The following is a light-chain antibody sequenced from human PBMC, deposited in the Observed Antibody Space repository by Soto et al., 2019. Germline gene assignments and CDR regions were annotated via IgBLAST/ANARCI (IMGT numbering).Light chain of an antibody. V-gene: IGLV1-40*01. CDR1: SSNIGAGYD. CDR3: QSYDSSLSGSVV. J-gene: IGLJ2*01. CDR2: GNS. Sequence: QPVLTQPPSVSGAPGQRVTISCSGRSSNIGAGYDVHWYQQLPGTAPKLLIYGNSNRPSGVPDRFSGSKSGTSASLAITGLQAEDEADSYCQSYDSSLSGSVVFGGGTKLTVL.